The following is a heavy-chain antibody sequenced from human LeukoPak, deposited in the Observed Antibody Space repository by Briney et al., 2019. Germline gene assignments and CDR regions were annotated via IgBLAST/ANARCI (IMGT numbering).Heavy chain of an antibody. CDR2: INPSRGGT. CDR3: ARGTTPVTTFFAFDI. D-gene: IGHD4-17*01. V-gene: IGHV1-2*02. J-gene: IGHJ3*02. Sequence: ASVKVSCKASGYTFTGYYVHWVRQAPGQGLEWMGWINPSRGGTKYAQKFQDRVTMTRDTSTNTGYMELRSLRSDDTAVFYCARGTTPVTTFFAFDIWGQGTMVTVSS. CDR1: GYTFTGYY.